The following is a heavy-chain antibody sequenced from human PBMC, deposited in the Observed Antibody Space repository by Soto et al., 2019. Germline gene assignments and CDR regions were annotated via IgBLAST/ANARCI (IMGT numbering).Heavy chain of an antibody. CDR3: AHRPSGYSYHFDY. J-gene: IGHJ4*02. D-gene: IGHD5-18*01. CDR2: IYWDYDE. V-gene: IGHV2-5*02. CDR1: GFSLSTRGVG. Sequence: QITLKESGPTLVKPTQTLTLTCTFSGFSLSTRGVGVGWIRQPPGKALEWLALIYWDYDEGSSPSLKSRITITNDTSKNQVVLTMTSMAPVDTAAYYCAHRPSGYSYHFDYWGQGTLVTVSS.